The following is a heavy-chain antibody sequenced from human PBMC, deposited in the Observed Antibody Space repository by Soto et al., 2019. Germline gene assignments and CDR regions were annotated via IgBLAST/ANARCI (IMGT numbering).Heavy chain of an antibody. CDR2: IYHSGST. CDR1: GGSISSGGYS. Sequence: SETLSLTCSVSGGSISSGGYSWSWIRQPPGKGLEWIGYIYHSGSTYYNPSLKSRVTISVDRSKNQFSLKLSSVTAADTAVYYCARGIVATIHFDYWGQGTLVTSPQ. D-gene: IGHD5-12*01. V-gene: IGHV4-30-2*01. CDR3: ARGIVATIHFDY. J-gene: IGHJ4*02.